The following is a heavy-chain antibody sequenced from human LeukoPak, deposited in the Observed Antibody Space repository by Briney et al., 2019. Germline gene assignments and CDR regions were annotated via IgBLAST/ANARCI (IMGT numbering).Heavy chain of an antibody. J-gene: IGHJ3*02. D-gene: IGHD3-22*01. Sequence: GGSLRLSCAASGFTFSSYAMHWVRQAPGKGLEWVAVISYDGSNKYYADSVKGRFTISRDKSKNTLYLQMNSLRAEDTAVYYCARDILYYYDSSGYQDIWGQGTMVTVSS. CDR2: ISYDGSNK. CDR1: GFTFSSYA. V-gene: IGHV3-30-3*01. CDR3: ARDILYYYDSSGYQDI.